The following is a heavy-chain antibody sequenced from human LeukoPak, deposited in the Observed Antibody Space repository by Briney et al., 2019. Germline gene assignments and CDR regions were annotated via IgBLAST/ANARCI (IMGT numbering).Heavy chain of an antibody. CDR3: ARVRWELPVFDY. Sequence: GGSLRLSCATSGFIFSEYALNWVRQAPGKGLEWISYISQSGSIIHYADSVKGRFTISRDNAKNTLYLQMNSLRAEDTAVYYCARVRWELPVFDYWGQGTLVTVSS. V-gene: IGHV3-48*01. CDR1: GFIFSEYA. CDR2: ISQSGSII. D-gene: IGHD1-26*01. J-gene: IGHJ4*02.